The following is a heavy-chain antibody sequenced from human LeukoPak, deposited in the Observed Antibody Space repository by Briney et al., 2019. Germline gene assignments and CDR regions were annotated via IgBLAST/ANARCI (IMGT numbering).Heavy chain of an antibody. Sequence: GESLKISCKGSGYSFTSYWIGWVRQMPGKGLEWMGIIYPGDSDTRYSPSFQGQVTISADKSISTAYLQWSSLKASDTAMYYCARRSHYDFWSGFAASPTYYFDYWGQGTLVTVSS. CDR3: ARRSHYDFWSGFAASPTYYFDY. J-gene: IGHJ4*01. CDR2: IYPGDSDT. CDR1: GYSFTSYW. V-gene: IGHV5-51*01. D-gene: IGHD3-3*01.